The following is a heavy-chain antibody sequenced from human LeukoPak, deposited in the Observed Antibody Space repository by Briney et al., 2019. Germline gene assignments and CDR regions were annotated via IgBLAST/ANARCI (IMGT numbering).Heavy chain of an antibody. CDR3: AREAYCGGDCYSGFDY. J-gene: IGHJ4*02. V-gene: IGHV4-34*01. CDR1: GGSFSGYY. CDR2: INHSGST. D-gene: IGHD2-21*02. Sequence: SETLSLTCAVYGGSFSGYYWSWIRQPPGKGLEWIGEINHSGSTKYNPSLKSRVTISVDTSKNQFSLKLSSVTAADTAVYYCAREAYCGGDCYSGFDYWGQGTLVTVSS.